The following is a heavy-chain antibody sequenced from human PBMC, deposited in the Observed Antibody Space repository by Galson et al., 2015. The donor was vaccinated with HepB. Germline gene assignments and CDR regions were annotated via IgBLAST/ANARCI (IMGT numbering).Heavy chain of an antibody. J-gene: IGHJ3*02. Sequence: SVKASCKASGYTFTSYAMHWVRQAPGQRLEWMGWINAGNGNTKYSQKFQGRVTITRDTSASTAYMELSSLRSEDTAVYYCARDYYDSSGYFNGLHAFDIWGQGTMVTVSS. CDR3: ARDYYDSSGYFNGLHAFDI. CDR1: GYTFTSYA. D-gene: IGHD3-22*01. CDR2: INAGNGNT. V-gene: IGHV1-3*01.